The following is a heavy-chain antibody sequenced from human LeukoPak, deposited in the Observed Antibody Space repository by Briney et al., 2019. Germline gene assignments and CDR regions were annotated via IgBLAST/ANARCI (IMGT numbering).Heavy chain of an antibody. D-gene: IGHD6-19*01. V-gene: IGHV4-59*01. Sequence: PSETLSLTCTVSGGSISSYYWSWIRQPPGKGLDWIGYIYYSGSTNYNPSLKSRVTISVDTSKNQFSLKLSSVTAADTAVYYCARASYSSGWYVSYNYYYYYMDVWGKGTTVTVSS. CDR3: ARASYSSGWYVSYNYYYYYMDV. CDR2: IYYSGST. J-gene: IGHJ6*03. CDR1: GGSISSYY.